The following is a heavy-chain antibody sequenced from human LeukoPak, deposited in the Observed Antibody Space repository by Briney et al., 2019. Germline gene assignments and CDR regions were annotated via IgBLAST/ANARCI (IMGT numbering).Heavy chain of an antibody. CDR1: GYTFTSFG. Sequence: ASVKVSCKPSGYTFTSFGISWVRQAPGRGREWMGWIGAYNGDTNYAQKFQGRVTMTTDTSTSTAYMDPRSLRSDDTAVYYCTRDHCRGDNCPSFDYWGQGTLVTVSS. V-gene: IGHV1-18*04. D-gene: IGHD2-15*01. CDR2: IGAYNGDT. J-gene: IGHJ4*02. CDR3: TRDHCRGDNCPSFDY.